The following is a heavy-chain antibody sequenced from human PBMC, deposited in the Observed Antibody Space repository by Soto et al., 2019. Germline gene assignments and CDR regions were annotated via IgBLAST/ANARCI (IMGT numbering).Heavy chain of an antibody. CDR3: ARHLGEGYFDY. V-gene: IGHV4-30-2*03. CDR1: GGSISSGGYS. CDR2: MYHSGST. Sequence: PSETLSLTCAVSGGSISSGGYSWSWIRQPPGKGLEWIGYMYHSGSTYYNPSLKSRVTISVDTSKNHFSLKLRSVTAADTAVYYCARHLGEGYFDYWGQGTLVTVSS. J-gene: IGHJ4*02.